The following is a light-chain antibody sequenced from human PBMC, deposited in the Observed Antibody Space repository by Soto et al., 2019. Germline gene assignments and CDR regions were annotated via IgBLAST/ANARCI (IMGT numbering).Light chain of an antibody. V-gene: IGKV3-15*01. CDR1: QNIRSS. J-gene: IGKJ1*01. CDR2: DAS. CDR3: QQYGNSPT. Sequence: EVVMTQSPASLSASPGEGVTLSCRASQNIRSSLAWYQQRPGQAPRLLIYDASTRATGIPPRFSGGGSGTDLTLTISRLEPEDFAVYYCQQYGNSPTFGQGTKVDI.